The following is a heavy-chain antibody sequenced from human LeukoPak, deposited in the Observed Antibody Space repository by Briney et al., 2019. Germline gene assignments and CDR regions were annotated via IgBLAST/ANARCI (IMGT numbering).Heavy chain of an antibody. CDR1: GGSFGSHY. Sequence: SETLSLTCTVSGGSFGSHYWSWLRQPPGKGLEWIGYMFDTRRTKANPSLESRDTLSADTSKNQLSLRLTSVTAADTAVYYCATIKRGNIFGYFDFWGQGILVTVSS. CDR2: MFDTRRT. D-gene: IGHD5-18*01. V-gene: IGHV4-59*11. CDR3: ATIKRGNIFGYFDF. J-gene: IGHJ4*02.